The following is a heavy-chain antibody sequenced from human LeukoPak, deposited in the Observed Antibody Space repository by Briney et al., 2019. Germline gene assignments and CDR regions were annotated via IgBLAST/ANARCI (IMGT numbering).Heavy chain of an antibody. CDR2: INHSGST. V-gene: IGHV4-38-2*02. J-gene: IGHJ6*03. CDR1: GYSISSGHY. Sequence: SETLSLTCTVSGYSISSGHYWGSIRQPPGKGLEWIGEINHSGSTNHNPSLKSRVTISINTSKNQFSLKLSSVTAADAAVYYCARHLYCSGGSCSYYYYYYMDGGGKGTTVTTSS. CDR3: ARHLYCSGGSCSYYYYYYMDG. D-gene: IGHD2-15*01.